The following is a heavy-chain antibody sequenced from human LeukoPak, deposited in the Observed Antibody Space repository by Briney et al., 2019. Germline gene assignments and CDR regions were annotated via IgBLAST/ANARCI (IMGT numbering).Heavy chain of an antibody. Sequence: GGSLRLSCAASGFSFSSYAMSWVRQAPGKGLEWVSAISGSGGSTYYADSVRGRFTISRDNSKNTLYLQKNSLRAEDTAVYYCAKDSGDQLLSLWFDPWGQGTLVTVSS. D-gene: IGHD2-2*01. CDR1: GFSFSSYA. J-gene: IGHJ5*02. CDR3: AKDSGDQLLSLWFDP. CDR2: ISGSGGST. V-gene: IGHV3-23*01.